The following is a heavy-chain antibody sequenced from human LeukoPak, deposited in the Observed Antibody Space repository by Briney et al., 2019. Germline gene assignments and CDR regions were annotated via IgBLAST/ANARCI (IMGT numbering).Heavy chain of an antibody. Sequence: PSETLSLTCTVSGDSISSSTYYWGWIRQPPGKGLEWIGSIYYSGTANYNPSLKSRVTISADTSKNQFSLKLTSVTAADTAVYYCARRGKMATINWFRPWGREPWSPSPQ. CDR2: IYYSGTA. D-gene: IGHD5-24*01. V-gene: IGHV4-39*01. CDR1: GDSISSSTYY. CDR3: ARRGKMATINWFRP. J-gene: IGHJ5*02.